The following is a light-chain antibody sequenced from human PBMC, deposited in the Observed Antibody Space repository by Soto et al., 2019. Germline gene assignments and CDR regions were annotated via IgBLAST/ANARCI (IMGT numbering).Light chain of an antibody. CDR3: QQCGSSQWT. J-gene: IGKJ1*01. Sequence: EIVLTQSPGTLSLSPGERAILSCRASQSVSSTSLAWYQQKPGQAPRLLIYGASSRAAGIPDRFRGSGSGTDFTLTITKLEPEDSAVFYCQQCGSSQWTYGQGTKVDIK. CDR1: QSVSSTS. V-gene: IGKV3-20*01. CDR2: GAS.